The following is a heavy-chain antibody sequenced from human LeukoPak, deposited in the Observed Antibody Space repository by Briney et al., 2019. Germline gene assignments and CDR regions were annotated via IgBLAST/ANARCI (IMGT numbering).Heavy chain of an antibody. CDR3: ARGAMATTPFFDY. J-gene: IGHJ4*02. Sequence: SETPSLTCPVSGGSISNYYYWTWIRQPPGKGLEWIGYVYYTGSTNFNPSLKSRVTMSLDTSRKQFSLKLTSLTAADTAVYYCARGAMATTPFFDYWGQGTLVTVPS. V-gene: IGHV4-59*01. CDR2: VYYTGST. D-gene: IGHD5-24*01. CDR1: GGSISNYY.